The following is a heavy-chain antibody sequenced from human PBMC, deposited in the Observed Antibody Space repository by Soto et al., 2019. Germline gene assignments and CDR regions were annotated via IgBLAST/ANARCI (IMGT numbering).Heavy chain of an antibody. CDR2: IYYSGST. CDR3: ARGASPAAAALGGVWFDP. CDR1: GGSISSGGYY. Sequence: PSETLSLTCTVSGGSISSGGYYWNWIRQHPGKGLEWIGYIYYSGSTYYNPSLKSRVTISVDTSKNQFSLKLSSVTAADTAVYYCARGASPAAAALGGVWFDPWGQGTLVTVSS. D-gene: IGHD6-13*01. J-gene: IGHJ5*02. V-gene: IGHV4-31*03.